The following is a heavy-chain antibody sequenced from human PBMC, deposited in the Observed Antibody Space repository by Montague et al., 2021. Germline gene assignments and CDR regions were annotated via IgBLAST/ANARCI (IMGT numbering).Heavy chain of an antibody. V-gene: IGHV4-31*03. Sequence: TLSLTCNVSGASFNYGDYYWTWNRPHPGMGLVWNGYIHYNGYSQYNPSFNSSLTLSVYTSKNKFSLMLNSVTAAATAVYYCASDVGRYTPVGYFDSWGQGTRVTVSS. CDR2: IHYNGYS. D-gene: IGHD2-2*02. CDR1: GASFNYGDYY. CDR3: ASDVGRYTPVGYFDS. J-gene: IGHJ4*02.